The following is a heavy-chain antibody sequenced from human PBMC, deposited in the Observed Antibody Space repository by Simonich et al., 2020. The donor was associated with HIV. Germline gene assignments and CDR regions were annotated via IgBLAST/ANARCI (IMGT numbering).Heavy chain of an antibody. J-gene: IGHJ6*02. CDR2: TNTKTGNP. D-gene: IGHD1-26*01. CDR1: GYTFSSYG. Sequence: QVQLVQSGSELKKPGASVKVSCKASGYTFSSYGMNWVRQAPGQGLEGMGWTNTKTGNPTDAQGLPGRFFFSLDTTVSTAYLQISSLKAEDTAVYYCARGWGPAQRAKQGHYYHGMDVWGQGTTVTVSS. CDR3: ARGWGPAQRAKQGHYYHGMDV. V-gene: IGHV7-4-1*02.